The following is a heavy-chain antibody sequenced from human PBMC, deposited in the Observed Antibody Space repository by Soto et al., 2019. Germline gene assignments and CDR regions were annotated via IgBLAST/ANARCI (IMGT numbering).Heavy chain of an antibody. CDR2: IYYSGST. V-gene: IGHV4-31*03. J-gene: IGHJ4*02. D-gene: IGHD3-3*01. Sequence: SETLSLTCTVSGGSISSGGYYWSWIRQHPGKGLEWIGYIYYSGSTYYNPSLKSRVTISVDTSKNQFSLKLSSVTAADTAVYYCARGVNYDFWSGPPTQYLQYWGQGTLVTVSS. CDR1: GGSISSGGYY. CDR3: ARGVNYDFWSGPPTQYLQY.